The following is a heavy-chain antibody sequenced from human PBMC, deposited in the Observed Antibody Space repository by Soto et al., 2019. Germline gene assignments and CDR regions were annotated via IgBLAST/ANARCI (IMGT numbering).Heavy chain of an antibody. CDR3: AIGKGMEENYYYYGMDI. Sequence: QVQVVQSGAEVKKPGASVKVSCKASGYTFSTYAIHWVRQAPGQSLEWMGWLNGGTGQTRYSQRFQDRVTITRDTSASTAYMEVSSLRPEDTAVYYGAIGKGMEENYYYYGMDIWGQGTTVTV. CDR1: GYTFSTYA. V-gene: IGHV1-3*01. CDR2: LNGGTGQT. J-gene: IGHJ6*02. D-gene: IGHD1-1*01.